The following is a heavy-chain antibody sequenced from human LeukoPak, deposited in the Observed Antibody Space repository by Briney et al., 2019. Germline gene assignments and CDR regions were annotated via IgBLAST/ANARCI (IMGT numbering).Heavy chain of an antibody. CDR3: ARGSEWELLSCDF. CDR1: GFTFSSYS. V-gene: IGHV3-21*01. Sequence: GGSLRLSCAASGFTFSSYSMNWVRQAPGKGLEWVSSISSGSSYIYYADSVKGRFTISRDNAKNSLYLQMNSLRAEDTAVYYCARGSEWELLSCDFWGQGTVVTVSS. CDR2: ISSGSSYI. D-gene: IGHD1-26*01. J-gene: IGHJ4*02.